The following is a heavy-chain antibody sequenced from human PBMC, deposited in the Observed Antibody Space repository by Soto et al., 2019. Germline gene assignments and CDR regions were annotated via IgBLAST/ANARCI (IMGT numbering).Heavy chain of an antibody. CDR2: IDPSDSHT. Sequence: GESLKISCKGSGYSFTSYWISWVRQMPGKGLEWMGRIDPSDSHTNYSPSFQGHVTISADKSISTAYLQWSSLKASDTAMYYCARHSWDIVVVPAAQYNWFDPWGQGTLVTVSS. CDR3: ARHSWDIVVVPAAQYNWFDP. V-gene: IGHV5-10-1*01. CDR1: GYSFTSYW. D-gene: IGHD2-2*01. J-gene: IGHJ5*02.